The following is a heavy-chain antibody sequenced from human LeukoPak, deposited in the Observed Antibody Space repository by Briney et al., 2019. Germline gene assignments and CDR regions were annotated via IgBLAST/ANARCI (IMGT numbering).Heavy chain of an antibody. CDR3: ARLVGRRYYYYGMDV. Sequence: PGGSLRLSCAASGFTFSSYSMNWVRQAPGKGLEWVSSISSSSYIYYADSVKGRFTISRDNAKNSLYLQMNSLGAEDTAVYYCARLVGRRYYYYGMDVWGQGTTVTVSS. CDR1: GFTFSSYS. D-gene: IGHD6-13*01. CDR2: ISSSSYI. J-gene: IGHJ6*02. V-gene: IGHV3-21*01.